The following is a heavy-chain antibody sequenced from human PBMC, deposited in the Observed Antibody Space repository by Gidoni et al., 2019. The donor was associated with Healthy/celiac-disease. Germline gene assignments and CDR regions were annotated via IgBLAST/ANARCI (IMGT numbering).Heavy chain of an antibody. D-gene: IGHD3-9*01. Sequence: QVTLRESGPALVGPRLTLTLTCTFSGLSLSSSGMCVSWIRQPPGQALEWLALIDWDDDKYYSTSLKTRLTISTDTSKHQVVLTLPNMGPVDTATYYRARIRYFDLTPDGMDVWGQGTTVTVSS. CDR2: IDWDDDK. CDR1: GLSLSSSGMC. J-gene: IGHJ6*02. V-gene: IGHV2-70*01. CDR3: ARIRYFDLTPDGMDV.